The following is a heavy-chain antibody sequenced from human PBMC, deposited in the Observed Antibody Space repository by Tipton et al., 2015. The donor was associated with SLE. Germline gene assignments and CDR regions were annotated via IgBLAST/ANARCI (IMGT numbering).Heavy chain of an antibody. CDR3: ARHRILNEFDY. CDR1: GGSISSGSYY. Sequence: TLSLTCTVSGGSISSGSYYWSWIRQPAGKGLEWIGYIYTSGSTNYNPSLKSRVTISVDTSKNQFSLKLSSVTAADTAVYYCARHRILNEFDYWGQGTLVTVSS. CDR2: IYTSGST. V-gene: IGHV4-61*09. J-gene: IGHJ4*02.